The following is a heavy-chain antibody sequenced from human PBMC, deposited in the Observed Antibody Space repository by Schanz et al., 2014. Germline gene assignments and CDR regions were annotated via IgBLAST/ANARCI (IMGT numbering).Heavy chain of an antibody. CDR2: FNDGGVNK. CDR3: ARKSLVSAQYDS. CDR1: GFSLDIFA. V-gene: IGHV3-23*01. Sequence: EVQLLESGGGLVQPGGSLRLSCATSGFSLDIFAVSWVRQAPGKGLKWVSSFNDGGVNKYYADSVKGRFTISSDNSKSTMYLQMSGLRAEDTAVYYCARKSLVSAQYDSWGQGTLVTVSS. J-gene: IGHJ4*02. D-gene: IGHD2-21*01.